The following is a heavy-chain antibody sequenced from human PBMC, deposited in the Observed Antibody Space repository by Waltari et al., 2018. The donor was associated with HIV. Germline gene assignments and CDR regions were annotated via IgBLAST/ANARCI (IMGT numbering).Heavy chain of an antibody. CDR1: GGSISSYY. J-gene: IGHJ2*01. CDR2: IYTSGRT. V-gene: IGHV4-4*07. D-gene: IGHD2-15*01. CDR3: ARDRLDSDIVVVVAATGYWYFDL. Sequence: QVQLQESGPGLVKPSETLSLTCTVSGGSISSYYWSWIRQPAGKGLEWIGRIYTSGRTNYNPSLMSRVTMSVDTSKNQFSLKLSSVTAADTAVYYCARDRLDSDIVVVVAATGYWYFDLWGRGTLVTVSS.